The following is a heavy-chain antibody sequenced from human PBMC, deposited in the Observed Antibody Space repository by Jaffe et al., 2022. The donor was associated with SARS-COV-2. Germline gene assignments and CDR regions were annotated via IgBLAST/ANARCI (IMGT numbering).Heavy chain of an antibody. V-gene: IGHV1-69*01. Sequence: QVQLVQSGAEVKKPGSSVKVSCRASGVPLSTFVMSWVRQAPGQGLEWMGGIVPVFRRTDYAQKFQGRVTITADESTNTAYMELSSLRSEDTAVYYCARAIAATIDREKMNPFDIWGQGTLVTVSS. J-gene: IGHJ3*02. D-gene: IGHD5-12*01. CDR3: ARAIAATIDREKMNPFDI. CDR2: IVPVFRRT. CDR1: GVPLSTFV.